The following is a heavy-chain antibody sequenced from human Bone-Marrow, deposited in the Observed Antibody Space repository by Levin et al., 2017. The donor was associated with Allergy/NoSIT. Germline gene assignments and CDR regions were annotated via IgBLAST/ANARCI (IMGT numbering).Heavy chain of an antibody. CDR1: GFTFSSYD. CDR3: ARVALPRYCTSTSCSDSGYYFDY. CDR2: IGTAADS. J-gene: IGHJ4*02. V-gene: IGHV3-13*04. D-gene: IGHD2-2*01. Sequence: PGESLKISCAASGFTFSSYDMHWVRQAXGRGLEWVSAIGTAADSYYSGSVKGRFTVSRDNAKNSFYLQMNSLRAGDTAVYYCARVALPRYCTSTSCSDSGYYFDYWGQGTLVTVSS.